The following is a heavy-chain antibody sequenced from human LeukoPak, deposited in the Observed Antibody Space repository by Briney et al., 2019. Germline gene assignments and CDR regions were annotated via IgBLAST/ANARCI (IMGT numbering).Heavy chain of an antibody. CDR3: AKVVGVRLLWFGSGGFDY. V-gene: IGHV3-48*03. CDR1: GFTFSSYE. D-gene: IGHD3-10*01. CDR2: ISSSGSTI. Sequence: GGSLRLSCAASGFTFSSYEMNWVRQAPGKGLEWVSYISSSGSTIYYADSVKGRFTISRDNAKNSLYLQMNSLRAEDTAVYYCAKVVGVRLLWFGSGGFDYWGQGTLVTVSS. J-gene: IGHJ4*02.